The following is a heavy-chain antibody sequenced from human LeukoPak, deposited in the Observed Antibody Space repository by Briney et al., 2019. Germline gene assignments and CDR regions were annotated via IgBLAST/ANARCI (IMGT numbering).Heavy chain of an antibody. Sequence: SETLSLTCNVSGYSIIRGYYWDWFRQPPGKGLEWIGNIYRDGGTVYNPSLKSRLTISVDTSKNQFSLKLNSVTAADTAVYYCATVASGWYPDYWGQGALVTVAS. CDR1: GYSIIRGYY. J-gene: IGHJ4*02. V-gene: IGHV4-38-2*02. CDR2: IYRDGGT. CDR3: ATVASGWYPDY. D-gene: IGHD6-19*01.